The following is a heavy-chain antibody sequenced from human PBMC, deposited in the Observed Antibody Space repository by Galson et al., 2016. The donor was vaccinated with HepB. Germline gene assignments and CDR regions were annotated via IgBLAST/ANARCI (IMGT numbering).Heavy chain of an antibody. CDR1: GYTFTSYG. V-gene: IGHV1-3*04. Sequence: QSGAEVKSPGESLKISCKASGYTFTSYGIHWVRQAPGQSLEWMAWINTGNGDTKYSQKFQGRLTITRDSSATTAYLELSSLRSEDTAVYYCARDKRITIFGAGIIRNYYHGMDVWGQGTTVTVSS. CDR2: INTGNGDT. CDR3: ARDKRITIFGAGIIRNYYHGMDV. J-gene: IGHJ6*02. D-gene: IGHD3-3*01.